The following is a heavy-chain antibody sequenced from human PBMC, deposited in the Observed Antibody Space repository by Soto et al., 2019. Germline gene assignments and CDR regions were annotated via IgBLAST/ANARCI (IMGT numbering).Heavy chain of an antibody. J-gene: IGHJ4*02. D-gene: IGHD3-22*01. V-gene: IGHV4-4*02. Sequence: QVQLQESGPGLVKPSGTLSLTCAVSGGSISSSNWWSWVRQPPGKGLEWIGEIYHSGSTNYNPSLKSRVTISVDKSKNQFTLKLSSVTAADTAVYYCATYDSSGYSPQNYLDYWGQGTLVTVSS. CDR1: GGSISSSNW. CDR3: ATYDSSGYSPQNYLDY. CDR2: IYHSGST.